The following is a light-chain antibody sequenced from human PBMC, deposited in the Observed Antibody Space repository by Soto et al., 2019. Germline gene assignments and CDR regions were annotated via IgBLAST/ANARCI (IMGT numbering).Light chain of an antibody. Sequence: EIVLTQSPGTLSLSPGERATLSCRASQSVSSTYLAWYQQKPGQAPSLLIYGASTRATGIPDTFSGSGSGTDFTLTISRMEPEDFAVYYCQQYGSSPQTFGQGTTVEIK. V-gene: IGKV3-20*01. CDR1: QSVSSTY. J-gene: IGKJ1*01. CDR3: QQYGSSPQT. CDR2: GAS.